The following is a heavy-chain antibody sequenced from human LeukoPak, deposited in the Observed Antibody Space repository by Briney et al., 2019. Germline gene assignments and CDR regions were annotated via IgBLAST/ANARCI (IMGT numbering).Heavy chain of an antibody. Sequence: GASVKVSCKPSGGTFNNYAINWVRQAPGQGLEWMGRIIPIIALTIYAQKFQGRVTIIADKSTSTAYMELSSLTSEDTAVYYCARGPRGSGSYVDSWGQGTLVTVSS. CDR1: GGTFNNYA. J-gene: IGHJ4*02. CDR2: IIPIIALT. CDR3: ARGPRGSGSYVDS. D-gene: IGHD1-26*01. V-gene: IGHV1-69*04.